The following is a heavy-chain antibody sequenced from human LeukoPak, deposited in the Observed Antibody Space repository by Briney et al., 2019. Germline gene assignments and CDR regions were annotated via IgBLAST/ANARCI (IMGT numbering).Heavy chain of an antibody. CDR3: ARDTVGAAGPSSHFDY. CDR2: ISYDGSNK. V-gene: IGHV3-30-3*01. D-gene: IGHD6-13*01. Sequence: GGSLRLSCAASGFTFSSYAMHWVRQAPGKGLEWVAVISYDGSNKYYADSVKGRFTISRDNSKNTLYLQMNSLRAEDTAVYYCARDTVGAAGPSSHFDYWGQGTLVTVSS. CDR1: GFTFSSYA. J-gene: IGHJ4*02.